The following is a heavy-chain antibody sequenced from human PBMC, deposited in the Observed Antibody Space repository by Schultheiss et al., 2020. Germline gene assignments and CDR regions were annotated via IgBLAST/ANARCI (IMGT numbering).Heavy chain of an antibody. Sequence: SETLSLTCTVSGGSISSSSYYWGWIRQPPGKGLEWIGSIYHSGSTYYNPSLKSRVTISVDKSKNQFSLKLSSVTAADTAVYYCARSDDYYDSSGYLNWFDPWGQGTLVTVSS. CDR2: IYHSGST. V-gene: IGHV4-39*07. J-gene: IGHJ5*02. CDR3: ARSDDYYDSSGYLNWFDP. CDR1: GGSISSSSYY. D-gene: IGHD3-22*01.